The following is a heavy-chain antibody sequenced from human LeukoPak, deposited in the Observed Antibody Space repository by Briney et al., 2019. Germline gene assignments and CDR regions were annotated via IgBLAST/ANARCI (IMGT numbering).Heavy chain of an antibody. CDR2: IYYSGST. CDR3: ARSGSAGWAD. J-gene: IGHJ4*02. V-gene: IGHV4-59*08. D-gene: IGHD3-10*01. CDR1: GGSISSYY. Sequence: PSETLSLTCTVSGGSISSYYWSWIRQPPGKGLEWIGYIYYSGSTNYNPSLKSRVTISVDTYKNQFSLNLRSVTAADTAVYYCARSGSAGWADWGQGTLVTVSS.